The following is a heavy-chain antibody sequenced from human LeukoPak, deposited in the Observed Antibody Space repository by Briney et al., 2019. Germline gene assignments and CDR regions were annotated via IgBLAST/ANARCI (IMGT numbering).Heavy chain of an antibody. CDR1: GGSISSYY. J-gene: IGHJ3*02. Sequence: PSETLSLTCTVSGGSISSYYWSWIRQPPGKGLEWIGYIYYSGSTYYNPSLKSRVTISVDTSKNQFSLKLSSVTAADTAVYYCARDDTYYYGSGSYGDAFDIWGQGTMVTVSS. D-gene: IGHD3-10*01. V-gene: IGHV4-59*12. CDR2: IYYSGST. CDR3: ARDDTYYYGSGSYGDAFDI.